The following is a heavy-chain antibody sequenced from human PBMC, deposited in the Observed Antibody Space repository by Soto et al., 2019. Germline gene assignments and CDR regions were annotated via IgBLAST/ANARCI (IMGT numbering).Heavy chain of an antibody. V-gene: IGHV3-66*01. J-gene: IGHJ4*02. CDR3: ARGDYGDYELN. CDR1: GFTVSSNY. D-gene: IGHD4-17*01. Sequence: VQLVESGGGLVQPGGSLRLSCAASGFTVSSNYMSWVRQAPGKGLEWVSVIYSGGSTYYADSVKGRFTISRDNSKITLYLQMNSLRAEDTAVYYCARGDYGDYELNWGQGTLVTVSS. CDR2: IYSGGST.